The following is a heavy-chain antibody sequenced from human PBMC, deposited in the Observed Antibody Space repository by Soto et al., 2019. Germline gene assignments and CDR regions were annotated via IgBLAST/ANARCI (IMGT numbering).Heavy chain of an antibody. V-gene: IGHV4-38-2*01. J-gene: IGHJ4*02. D-gene: IGHD3-22*01. CDR1: GYSISSGYY. Sequence: SETLSLTCAVSGYSISSGYYWGWIRQPPGKGLEWIGSIYHSGSTYYNPSLKSRVTISVDTSKNQFSLKLSSVTAADTAVYYCARVAGYYYDSSGLKYFDYWGQGTLVTVSS. CDR3: ARVAGYYYDSSGLKYFDY. CDR2: IYHSGST.